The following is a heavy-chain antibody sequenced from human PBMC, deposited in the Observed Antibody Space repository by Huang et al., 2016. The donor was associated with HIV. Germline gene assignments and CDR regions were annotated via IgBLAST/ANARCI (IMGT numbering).Heavy chain of an antibody. CDR1: GFSLNSGRMG. Sequence: QITLKESGPVLVKPTETLTLTCTVSGFSLNSGRMGVTWMRQHPVRALEWLEHIFSNDEKSYSTSLKRRISISKYPSKSQVVLIMTNMDPADTATYYCARVWGSYFDFWGQGILVTVSS. V-gene: IGHV2-26*01. CDR3: ARVWGSYFDF. D-gene: IGHD3-16*01. CDR2: IFSNDEK. J-gene: IGHJ4*02.